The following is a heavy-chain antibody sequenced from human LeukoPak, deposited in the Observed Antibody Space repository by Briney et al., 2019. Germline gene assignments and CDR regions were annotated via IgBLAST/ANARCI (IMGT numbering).Heavy chain of an antibody. J-gene: IGHJ6*02. CDR1: GFTVSSYY. CDR2: IYSGGSS. D-gene: IGHD4-11*01. V-gene: IGHV3-66*01. CDR3: ARSYSNHLFGMDV. Sequence: GGSLRLSCAASGFTVSSYYMTWVRQAPGKGLEWVSVIYSGGSSYYADSVKGRVAISRDNSKNTVFLQMNSVRAEDTAVYYCARSYSNHLFGMDVWGQGTTVTVSS.